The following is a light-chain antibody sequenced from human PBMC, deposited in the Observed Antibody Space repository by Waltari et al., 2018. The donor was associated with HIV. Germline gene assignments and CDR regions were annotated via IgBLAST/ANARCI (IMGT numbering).Light chain of an antibody. CDR2: NNS. Sequence: QSVLTQPPSASGPPGQRVTISCSGSSSNIGSHTLNWYQHLPGTAPKLLIYNNSQRPSGVPDRFSGSKSDTSASLAISGLQSEDEAGYFCAAWDDSLNGAIFGGGTKLTVL. V-gene: IGLV1-44*01. CDR1: SSNIGSHT. CDR3: AAWDDSLNGAI. J-gene: IGLJ2*01.